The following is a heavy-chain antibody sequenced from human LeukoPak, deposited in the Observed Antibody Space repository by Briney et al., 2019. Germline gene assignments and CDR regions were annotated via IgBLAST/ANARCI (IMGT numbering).Heavy chain of an antibody. CDR1: GYTFTGYY. CDR2: INPNSGGT. Sequence: ASVKVSCKASGYTFTGYYMHWVRQAPGQGLEWMGWINPNSGGTNYAQKFQGRVTMTRDTSIGTAYMELSRLRSDDTAVYYCASDAMATISSPKYYFDYWGQGTLVTVSS. J-gene: IGHJ4*02. CDR3: ASDAMATISSPKYYFDY. V-gene: IGHV1-2*02. D-gene: IGHD5-24*01.